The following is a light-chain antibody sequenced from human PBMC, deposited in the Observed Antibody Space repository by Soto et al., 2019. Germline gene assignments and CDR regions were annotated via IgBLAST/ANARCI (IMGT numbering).Light chain of an antibody. Sequence: EIVLTQSPGTLSLSPGERATLSCRASQSVSSSLAWYQRNPGQAPRLLIFGASSSATGIPGRFSGSGSGTDFTLTISRLEPEDFAVYYGQQYGSSPGTFGQGTKVDIK. CDR3: QQYGSSPGT. CDR1: QSVSSS. CDR2: GAS. J-gene: IGKJ1*01. V-gene: IGKV3-20*01.